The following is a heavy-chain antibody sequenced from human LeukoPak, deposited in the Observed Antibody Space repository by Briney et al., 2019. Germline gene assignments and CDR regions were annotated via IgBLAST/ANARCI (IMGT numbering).Heavy chain of an antibody. CDR3: TRGYSSSWYYFDY. V-gene: IGHV3-53*01. CDR1: GFTVSSNY. D-gene: IGHD6-13*01. J-gene: IGHJ4*02. CDR2: IYSGGST. Sequence: PGGSLRLSCAASGFTVSSNYMSWVRQAPGKGLEWVSVIYSGGSTYYADSVKGRFTISRDNSKNTLYLQMNSLRAEDTAVYYCTRGYSSSWYYFDYWGQGTLVTVSS.